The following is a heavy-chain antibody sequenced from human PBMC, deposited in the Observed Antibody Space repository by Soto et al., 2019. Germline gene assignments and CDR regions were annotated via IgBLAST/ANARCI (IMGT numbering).Heavy chain of an antibody. CDR1: GYTFTSYY. CDR2: INPSGGST. V-gene: IGHV1-46*03. J-gene: IGHJ6*03. CDR3: ARDVFWSGYFYYYYYMDV. Sequence: GASVKVSCKASGYTFTSYYMHWVRQAPGQGLEWMGIINPSGGSTSYAQKFQGRVTMTRDTSTSTVYMELSSLRSEDTAVYYCARDVFWSGYFYYYYYMDVWGKGTTVTVSS. D-gene: IGHD3-3*01.